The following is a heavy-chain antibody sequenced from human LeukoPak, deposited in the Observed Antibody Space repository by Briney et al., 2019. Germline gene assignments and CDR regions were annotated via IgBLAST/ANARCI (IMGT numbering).Heavy chain of an antibody. CDR2: IYYSGST. Sequence: SETLSLTCTVSGGSISSYYWSWIRQPPGKGLEWIGYIYYSGSTNYNPSLKSRVTISVDTSKNQFSLKLSSVTAADTAVYYCARDGIAAAGTSNWFDPWGQGTLVTVSS. CDR3: ARDGIAAAGTSNWFDP. CDR1: GGSISSYY. V-gene: IGHV4-59*01. D-gene: IGHD6-13*01. J-gene: IGHJ5*02.